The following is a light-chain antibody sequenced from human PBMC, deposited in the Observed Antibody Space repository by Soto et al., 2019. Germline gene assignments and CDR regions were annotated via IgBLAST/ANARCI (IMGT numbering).Light chain of an antibody. CDR1: QSILHSSNNKNY. CDR2: WAS. CDR3: KQYYSTPRT. V-gene: IGKV4-1*01. Sequence: DIVMTQSPDSLAVSLGERATINCKSSQSILHSSNNKNYLAWYQQKPGQPPKLLIYWASTRESGVPDRFSGSGSGTDFTLTISSLQAEDVAVYYCKQYYSTPRTFGQGTKLEIK. J-gene: IGKJ2*01.